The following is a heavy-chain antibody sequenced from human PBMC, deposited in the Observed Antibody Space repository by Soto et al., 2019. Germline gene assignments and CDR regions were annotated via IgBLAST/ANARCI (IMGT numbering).Heavy chain of an antibody. V-gene: IGHV3-30*18. Sequence: QVQLVESGRGVVQPGRSLRLSCAASGFTFSSYGMHWVRQAPGKGLEWVAVISYDGSNKYYADSVKGRFTISRDNSKNTLYLQMNSLRAEDTAVYYCAKDRGRGGGFDYWGQGTLVTVSS. CDR1: GFTFSSYG. D-gene: IGHD2-15*01. CDR3: AKDRGRGGGFDY. J-gene: IGHJ4*02. CDR2: ISYDGSNK.